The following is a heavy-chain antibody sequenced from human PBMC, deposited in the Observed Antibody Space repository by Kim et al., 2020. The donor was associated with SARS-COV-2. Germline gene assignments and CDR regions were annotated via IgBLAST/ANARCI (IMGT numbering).Heavy chain of an antibody. CDR3: ARVDPRITMIVVVINPPGDY. CDR2: ISAYNGNT. J-gene: IGHJ4*02. D-gene: IGHD3-22*01. Sequence: ASVKVSCKASGYTFTSYGISWVRQAPGQGLEWMGWISAYNGNTNYAQKLQGRVTMTTDTSTSTAYMELRSLRSDDTAVYYCARVDPRITMIVVVINPPGDYWGQGTLVTVSS. V-gene: IGHV1-18*04. CDR1: GYTFTSYG.